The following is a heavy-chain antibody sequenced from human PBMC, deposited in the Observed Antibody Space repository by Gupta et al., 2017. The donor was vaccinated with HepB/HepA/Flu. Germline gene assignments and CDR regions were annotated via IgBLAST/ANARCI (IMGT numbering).Heavy chain of an antibody. V-gene: IGHV2-5*01. J-gene: IGHJ5*02. CDR2: IYWNNDS. CDR3: ALRGRDNYNHAGGWFAP. Sequence: GVGWIRQPPGKALEWLGIIYWNNDSRYSPSLKSRLTITRDTSKNQGVLTMTNMEAVDTATYYCALRGRDNYNHAGGWFAPWGQGTLVTVCS. D-gene: IGHD4/OR15-4a*01. CDR1: G.